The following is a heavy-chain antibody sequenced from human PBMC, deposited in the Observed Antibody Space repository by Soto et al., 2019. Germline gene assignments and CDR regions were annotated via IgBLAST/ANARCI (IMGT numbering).Heavy chain of an antibody. V-gene: IGHV4-34*01. Sequence: SETLSLTCAVYGGSFSGYYWSWIRQPPGKGLEWIGEINHSGSTNYNPSLKSRVTISVDTSKNQFSLKLSSVTAADTAVYYCARSRNYDFWSGYRQAGWFDPWGQGTLVTVSS. CDR3: ARSRNYDFWSGYRQAGWFDP. CDR2: INHSGST. J-gene: IGHJ5*02. CDR1: GGSFSGYY. D-gene: IGHD3-3*01.